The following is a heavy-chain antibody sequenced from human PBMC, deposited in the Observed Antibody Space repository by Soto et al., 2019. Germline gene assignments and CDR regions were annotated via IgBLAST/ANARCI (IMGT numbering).Heavy chain of an antibody. Sequence: EVQLVESGGGLVKPGGSLRLSCAASGFTFRDYSLNWVRQAPGKGLEWVSSITSKSTYRYYADSVKGRFTISRDNAKSSLYLQMDSLRADDTAVYFCARSGVAALDSWGQGTLVTVSS. CDR2: ITSKSTYR. D-gene: IGHD2-8*01. V-gene: IGHV3-21*06. CDR1: GFTFRDYS. J-gene: IGHJ5*01. CDR3: ARSGVAALDS.